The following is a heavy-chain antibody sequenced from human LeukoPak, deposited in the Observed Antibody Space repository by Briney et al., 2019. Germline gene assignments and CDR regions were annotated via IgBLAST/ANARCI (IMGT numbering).Heavy chain of an antibody. CDR1: GYIFTGHY. CDR3: ARDRGAGGWECGTY. CDR2: INPNIGGT. Sequence: ASVKVSCKASGYIFTGHYMHWVRQAPGQGLEWMGRINPNIGGTNFAQKFQGRVTMTRDTSINTAYMELSRLTPDDTAVYYCARDRGAGGWECGTYWGQGTLVTVSS. V-gene: IGHV1-2*06. D-gene: IGHD1-26*01. J-gene: IGHJ4*02.